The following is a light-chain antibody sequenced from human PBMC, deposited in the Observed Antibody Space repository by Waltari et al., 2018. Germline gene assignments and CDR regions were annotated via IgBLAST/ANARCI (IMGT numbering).Light chain of an antibody. V-gene: IGKV1-5*03. CDR1: QSISNW. Sequence: DIQMTQSPSTLSASVGDRVTITCRASQSISNWLAWYKQKQGKAPKLLHYKASTLESGVPSRFSGSGSVTEFTLTISSLQPDEFATYYCQQYNSYSLLTFGGGTKVEIK. CDR2: KAS. CDR3: QQYNSYSLLT. J-gene: IGKJ4*01.